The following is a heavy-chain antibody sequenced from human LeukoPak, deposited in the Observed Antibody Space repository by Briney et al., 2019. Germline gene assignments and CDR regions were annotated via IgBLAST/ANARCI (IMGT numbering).Heavy chain of an antibody. V-gene: IGHV3-43D*03. J-gene: IGHJ4*02. D-gene: IGHD3-10*01. Sequence: GGSLRLSCAASGFTVSSNYMSWVRQAPGKGLEWVSLISWDGGSTYYADSVKGRFTISRDNSKNSLYLQMNSLRAEDTALYYCAKDSNPAYYGSGSYYNPGGGFDYWGQGTLVTVSS. CDR3: AKDSNPAYYGSGSYYNPGGGFDY. CDR2: ISWDGGST. CDR1: GFTVSSNY.